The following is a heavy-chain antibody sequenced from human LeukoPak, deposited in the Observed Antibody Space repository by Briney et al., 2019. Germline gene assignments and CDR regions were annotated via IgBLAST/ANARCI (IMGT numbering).Heavy chain of an antibody. CDR3: AKDRNLLRFLEWLLYDFDY. D-gene: IGHD3-3*01. Sequence: GGSLRLSCAASGFTVSSNYMSWVRQAPGKGLEWVSAIYSGDSTYYADSVKGRFAISRDNSKNTLYLQMNSLRAEDTAVYYCAKDRNLLRFLEWLLYDFDYWGQGTLVTVSS. CDR1: GFTVSSNY. V-gene: IGHV3-53*01. J-gene: IGHJ4*02. CDR2: IYSGDST.